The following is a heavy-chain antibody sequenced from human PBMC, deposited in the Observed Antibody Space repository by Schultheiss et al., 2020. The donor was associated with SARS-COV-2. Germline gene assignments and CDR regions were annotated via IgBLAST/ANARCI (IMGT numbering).Heavy chain of an antibody. CDR2: IKQDGSEK. CDR1: GFTFSSYW. Sequence: SCAASGFTFSSYWMSWVRQAPGKGLEWVANIKQDGSEKYYVDSVKGRFTISRDNAKNSLYLQMNSLRAEDTAVYYCAFDSSGWLHARDYWGQGTLVTVSS. D-gene: IGHD6-19*01. J-gene: IGHJ4*02. CDR3: AFDSSGWLHARDY. V-gene: IGHV3-7*03.